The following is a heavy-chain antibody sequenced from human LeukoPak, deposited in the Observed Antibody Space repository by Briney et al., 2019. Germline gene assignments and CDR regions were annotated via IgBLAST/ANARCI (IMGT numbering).Heavy chain of an antibody. Sequence: GASVKVSCTASGYTFTGYYMHWVRQAPGQGLEWMGWINPNSGGTNYAQKFQGRVTMTRDTSISTAYMELRSLRSDDTAVYYCARDKFSIMTTVTEFDYWGQGTLVTVSS. D-gene: IGHD4-17*01. J-gene: IGHJ4*02. CDR2: INPNSGGT. CDR1: GYTFTGYY. V-gene: IGHV1-2*02. CDR3: ARDKFSIMTTVTEFDY.